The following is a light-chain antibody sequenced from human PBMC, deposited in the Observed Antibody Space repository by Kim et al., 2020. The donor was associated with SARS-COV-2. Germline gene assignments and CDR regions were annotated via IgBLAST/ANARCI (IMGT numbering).Light chain of an antibody. CDR1: NIGSKS. CDR2: YDS. Sequence: PGKTARITFGGNNIGSKSVHWYQQKPGQAPVLVIYYDSDRPSGIPERFSGSNSGNTATLTISRVEAGDEADYYCQVWDSSSDHWVFGGGTQLTVL. V-gene: IGLV3-21*04. CDR3: QVWDSSSDHWV. J-gene: IGLJ3*02.